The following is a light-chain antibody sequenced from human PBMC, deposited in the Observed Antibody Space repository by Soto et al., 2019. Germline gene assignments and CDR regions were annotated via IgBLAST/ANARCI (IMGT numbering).Light chain of an antibody. V-gene: IGKV1-39*01. J-gene: IGKJ1*01. CDR2: SAS. CDR3: QQSSSAPPT. CDR1: QTINSY. Sequence: DIQMAQSPSSLSAPVGDRVTITCRASQTINSYLNWYQQKPGKAPKLLIYSASNLKSGVPSRFSGSGSGTDFTLTISSLQPEDFATYYCQQSSSAPPTFGQGTKV.